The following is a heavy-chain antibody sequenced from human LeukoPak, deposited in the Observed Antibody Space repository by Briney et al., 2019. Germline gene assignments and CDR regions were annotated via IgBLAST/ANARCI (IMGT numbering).Heavy chain of an antibody. CDR3: ASQGYYHGMDV. Sequence: PSETLSLTCAVYGGSFSGYYWSWIRQPPGEGLEWIGEINHSGSTNYNPSLKSRVTISVDTSKNQFSLKLSSVTAADTAVYYCASQGYYHGMDVWGQGTTVTVSS. CDR1: GGSFSGYY. J-gene: IGHJ6*02. V-gene: IGHV4-34*01. CDR2: INHSGST.